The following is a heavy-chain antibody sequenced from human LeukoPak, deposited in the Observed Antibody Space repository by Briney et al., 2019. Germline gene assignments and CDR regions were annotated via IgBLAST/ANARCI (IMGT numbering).Heavy chain of an antibody. CDR1: GFTFSSYE. D-gene: IGHD4-17*01. J-gene: IGHJ4*02. V-gene: IGHV3-48*03. Sequence: GGSLRLSCAASGFTFSSYEMNWVRQAPGKGLEWVSYISSSGSTKYYADSVKGRFTISSDNAKNSLYLQMNSLRAEDTAVYYCARYGSWLYYFDYWGQGTLVTVSS. CDR3: ARYGSWLYYFDY. CDR2: ISSSGSTK.